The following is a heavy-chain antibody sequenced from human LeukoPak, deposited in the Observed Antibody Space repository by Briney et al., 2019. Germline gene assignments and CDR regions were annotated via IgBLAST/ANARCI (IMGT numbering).Heavy chain of an antibody. V-gene: IGHV3-9*01. CDR3: ATGSYQIQGAFDI. J-gene: IGHJ3*02. Sequence: GGSLRLSCAASGFTFDDYAMHWVRQAPGKGLEWVSGISWNSGSIGYADSVKGRFTISRDNAKNSLYLQMNSLRAEDTAVYYCATGSYQIQGAFDIWGQGTMVTVSS. CDR1: GFTFDDYA. CDR2: ISWNSGSI. D-gene: IGHD1-26*01.